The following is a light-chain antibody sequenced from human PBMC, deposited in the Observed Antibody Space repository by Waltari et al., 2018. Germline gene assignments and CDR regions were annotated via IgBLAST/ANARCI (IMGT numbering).Light chain of an antibody. V-gene: IGKV3-15*01. J-gene: IGKJ4*01. Sequence: EIVMTQSPATLSVSPGERATLSCRASRSVGTDLAWYQEKPCQGPRLLIAGSSIRATGIPARFSGSGSGTEFTLTISSLQSEDFAVYYCQQYNYLPLTFGGGTKVEIK. CDR1: RSVGTD. CDR3: QQYNYLPLT. CDR2: GSS.